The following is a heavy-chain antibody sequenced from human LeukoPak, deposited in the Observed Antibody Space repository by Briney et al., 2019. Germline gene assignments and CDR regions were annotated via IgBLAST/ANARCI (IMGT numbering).Heavy chain of an antibody. CDR1: GFTFSGSA. Sequence: GGSLRLSCAASGFTFSGSAMHWVRQASGKGLEWVGRIRSKANSYATAYAASVKGRFTISRDDSKNTAYLQMNSLKTEDTAVYYCRWRTVTTLGGDYWGQGTLVTVSS. CDR2: IRSKANSYAT. J-gene: IGHJ4*02. V-gene: IGHV3-73*01. CDR3: RWRTVTTLGGDY. D-gene: IGHD4-17*01.